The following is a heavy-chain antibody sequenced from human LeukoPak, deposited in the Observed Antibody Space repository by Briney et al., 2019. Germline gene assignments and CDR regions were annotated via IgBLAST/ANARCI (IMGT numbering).Heavy chain of an antibody. V-gene: IGHV4-31*03. D-gene: IGHD3-10*01. CDR2: IHHSGRS. J-gene: IGHJ4*02. Sequence: SQTLSLTCTVSADSLSSGGHYWAWIHQFPGKGLESIGFIHHSGRSRHNPSLKDRVAISVDTSRKQFALKLSAVTAASTAMYYCARGGNRFGGFYFDYWGQGIQVIVSS. CDR3: ARGGNRFGGFYFDY. CDR1: ADSLSSGGHY.